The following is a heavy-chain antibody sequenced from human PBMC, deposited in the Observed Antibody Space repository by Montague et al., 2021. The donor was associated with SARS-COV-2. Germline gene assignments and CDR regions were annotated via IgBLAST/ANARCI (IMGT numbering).Heavy chain of an antibody. CDR3: ARGHYDILTGYDEYYFDY. V-gene: IGHV4-34*01. D-gene: IGHD3-9*01. Sequence: SETLSPTCAIYGGSFSGNYWSWIRQPPGKGLEWIGEINHSGSTNYNPSLKSRVTISVDTSKNQFSLKLSSVTAADTAVYYCARGHYDILTGYDEYYFDYWGQGTMVTVSS. J-gene: IGHJ4*02. CDR1: GGSFSGNY. CDR2: INHSGST.